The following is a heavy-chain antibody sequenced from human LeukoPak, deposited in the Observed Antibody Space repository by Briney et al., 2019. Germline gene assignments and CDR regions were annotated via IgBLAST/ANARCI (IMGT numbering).Heavy chain of an antibody. J-gene: IGHJ4*02. D-gene: IGHD1-26*01. V-gene: IGHV3-30*02. CDR3: AKVGGSRSYSGAGDLDY. CDR2: IRYDGSNK. Sequence: PGGSLRLSCAASGFTFSSYGMHWVRQAPGKGLEWVAFIRYDGSNKYYADSVKGRFTISRDNSKNTLYLQMNSLRAEDTAVYYCAKVGGSRSYSGAGDLDYWGQGTLVTVSS. CDR1: GFTFSSYG.